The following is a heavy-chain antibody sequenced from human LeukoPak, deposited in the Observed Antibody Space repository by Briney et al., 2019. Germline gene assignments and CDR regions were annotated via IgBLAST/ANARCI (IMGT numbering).Heavy chain of an antibody. J-gene: IGHJ4*02. Sequence: SVKVSCKASGGTFRRYAMTWVRQAPGQGLEWMGGIIPIFGTTNYAQKFQGRVTISADESTSTAYMELSSLRSEDTAVYYCASSDWGSPGQRIQLWLLNYWGQGTLVTVSS. D-gene: IGHD5-18*01. V-gene: IGHV1-69*13. CDR3: ASSDWGSPGQRIQLWLLNY. CDR2: IIPIFGTT. CDR1: GGTFRRYA.